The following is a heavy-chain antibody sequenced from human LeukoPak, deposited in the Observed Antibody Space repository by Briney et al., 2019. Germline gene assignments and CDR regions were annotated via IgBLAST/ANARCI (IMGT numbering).Heavy chain of an antibody. V-gene: IGHV1-46*01. CDR2: INPNGGTT. CDR1: GYTFTSNY. CDR3: ARDLGAPELTGGYIGYYYYYYMDV. D-gene: IGHD3-22*01. Sequence: ASVKLSCKASGYTFTSNYMHWVRQAPGQGLEWMGMINPNGGTTYYAQKFRGRVTMTRDMSMSTVYMELGSLRSEDTAVYYCARDLGAPELTGGYIGYYYYYYMDVWGKGTTVTVSS. J-gene: IGHJ6*03.